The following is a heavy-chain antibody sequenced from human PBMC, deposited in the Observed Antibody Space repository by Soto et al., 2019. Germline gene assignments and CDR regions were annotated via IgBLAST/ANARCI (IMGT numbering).Heavy chain of an antibody. Sequence: SETLSLTCTVSGGSISSSSYYWGWIRQPPGKGLEWIGSIYYSGSTYYNPSLKSRVTISVDTSKNQFSLKLSSVTAADTAVYYCASAGIAAAGLIDYYYYGMDVWGQGTTVTVSS. CDR2: IYYSGST. CDR1: GGSISSSSYY. D-gene: IGHD6-13*01. CDR3: ASAGIAAAGLIDYYYYGMDV. V-gene: IGHV4-39*01. J-gene: IGHJ6*02.